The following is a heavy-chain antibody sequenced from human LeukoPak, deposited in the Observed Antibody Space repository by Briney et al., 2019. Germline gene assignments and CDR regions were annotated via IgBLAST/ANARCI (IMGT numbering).Heavy chain of an antibody. D-gene: IGHD6-19*01. CDR3: AKVYSSGWIRMKLNYFDY. CDR1: GFTFSSYG. CDR2: ISGSGGGT. J-gene: IGHJ4*02. V-gene: IGHV3-23*01. Sequence: GGSLRLSCAVSGFTFSSYGMSWVRQAPGKGLEWVSAISGSGGGTYYADSVKGRFTISRDNSKNTLYLQMNSLRAEDTAVYYCAKVYSSGWIRMKLNYFDYWGQGTLVTVSS.